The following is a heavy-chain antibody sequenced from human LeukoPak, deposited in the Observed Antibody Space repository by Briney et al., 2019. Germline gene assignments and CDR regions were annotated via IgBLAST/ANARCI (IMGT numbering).Heavy chain of an antibody. V-gene: IGHV4-4*07. Sequence: GSLRLSCAASGFTFSSYAMSWIRQPAGKGLEWIGRLFTTGYINYSPSLKSRVSMSVDTSRNLFSLNLSSVTAADTAVYYCARTSRTTVISLWGQGTTVTVSS. CDR3: ARTSRTTVISL. D-gene: IGHD4-11*01. CDR2: LFTTGYI. CDR1: GFTFSSYA. J-gene: IGHJ6*02.